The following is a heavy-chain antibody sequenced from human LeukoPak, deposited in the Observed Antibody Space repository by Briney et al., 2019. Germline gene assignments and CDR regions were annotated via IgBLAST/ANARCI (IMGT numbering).Heavy chain of an antibody. Sequence: GGSLRLSCTASEFTFSRYGMSWVRQAPGKGLEWVSGISGGGDRTYFADSVKGRFTISRDNSKKTLYLQMNSLRAEDTAVYYCAKVPSQWELLRLDYWGQGTLVTVSS. CDR2: ISGGGDRT. D-gene: IGHD1-26*01. J-gene: IGHJ4*02. CDR1: EFTFSRYG. CDR3: AKVPSQWELLRLDY. V-gene: IGHV3-23*01.